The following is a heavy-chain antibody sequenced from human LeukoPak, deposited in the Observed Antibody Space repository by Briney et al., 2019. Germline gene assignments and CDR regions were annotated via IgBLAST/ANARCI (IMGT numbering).Heavy chain of an antibody. V-gene: IGHV4-59*01. CDR2: ISYTGNA. J-gene: IGHJ4*02. Sequence: SETLSLTCTVSGDSIGPYYWSWIRQPPGKGLEWIGYISYTGNAIYTPSLKSRVTISLDMSKKQFSLKINSVIAADTAVYYCARAANLDYWGQGTLVIVSS. D-gene: IGHD2-8*01. CDR3: ARAANLDY. CDR1: GDSIGPYY.